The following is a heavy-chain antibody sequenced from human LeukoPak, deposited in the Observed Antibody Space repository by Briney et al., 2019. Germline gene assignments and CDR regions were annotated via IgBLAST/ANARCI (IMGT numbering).Heavy chain of an antibody. CDR1: GFTFSSYW. V-gene: IGHV3-7*01. J-gene: IGHJ4*02. Sequence: GGSLRLSCAASGFTFSSYWMSWVRQAPGKGLEWVANIKQDGSEKHYVDSVKGRFTISRDNAKNSLYLQMNSLRAEDTAVYYCARDQNGRSSSSSYWGQGTLVTVSS. CDR3: ARDQNGRSSSSSY. CDR2: IKQDGSEK. D-gene: IGHD6-6*01.